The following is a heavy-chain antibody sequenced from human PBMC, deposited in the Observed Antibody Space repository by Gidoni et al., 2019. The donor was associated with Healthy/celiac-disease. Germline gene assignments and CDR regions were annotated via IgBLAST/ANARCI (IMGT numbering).Heavy chain of an antibody. CDR2: ISSSSSYI. J-gene: IGHJ6*02. CDR1: GFTFSIYS. V-gene: IGHV3-21*01. D-gene: IGHD6-13*01. Sequence: EVQLVESGGGLVKPGGSLRLSCAASGFTFSIYSMNWVRQAPGKGLEWVSSISSSSSYIYYADSVKGRFTISRDNAKNSLYLQMNGLRAEDTAVYYCARDERAAAGPSVVYYYYGMDVWGQGTTVTVSS. CDR3: ARDERAAAGPSVVYYYYGMDV.